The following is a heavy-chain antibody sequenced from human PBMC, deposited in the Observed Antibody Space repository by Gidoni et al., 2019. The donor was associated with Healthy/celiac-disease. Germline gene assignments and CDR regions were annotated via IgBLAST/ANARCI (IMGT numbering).Heavy chain of an antibody. CDR2: IYYSGST. D-gene: IGHD1-26*01. Sequence: QLQLQESGPGLAKPSETLSLTCTVSGGSISSSSYYWGWIRQPPGKGLEWIGSIYYSGSTYYNPSLKSRVTISVDTSKNQFSLKLSSVTAADTAVYYCARLGRELLGGYFDYWGQGTLVTVSS. V-gene: IGHV4-39*01. J-gene: IGHJ4*02. CDR1: GGSISSSSYY. CDR3: ARLGRELLGGYFDY.